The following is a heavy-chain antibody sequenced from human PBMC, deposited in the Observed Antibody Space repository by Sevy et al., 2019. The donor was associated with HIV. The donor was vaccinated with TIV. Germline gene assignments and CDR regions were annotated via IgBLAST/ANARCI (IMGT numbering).Heavy chain of an antibody. J-gene: IGHJ4*02. Sequence: ASVKVSCKASGYTFTSYGISWVRQAPGQGLEWMGWISAYNGNTNYTQKLQGRVTMTKDKSPGKAYMELRSLRSDDTAVYYCARANDGSGYYVDFDYWGQGTLVTVSS. CDR1: GYTFTSYG. V-gene: IGHV1-18*01. CDR3: ARANDGSGYYVDFDY. D-gene: IGHD3-22*01. CDR2: ISAYNGNT.